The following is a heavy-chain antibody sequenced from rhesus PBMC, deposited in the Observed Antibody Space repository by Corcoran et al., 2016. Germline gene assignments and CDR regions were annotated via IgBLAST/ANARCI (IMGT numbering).Heavy chain of an antibody. CDR1: GGSISSNY. D-gene: IGHD2-21*01. Sequence: QLQLQESGPGLVKPSETLSLTCAVSGGSISSNYWSWIRQPPGKGLEWFGRISCSGGSTHYNPSLKSRVTISTDTSKNQFSLKLRSVTAADTAVYYCARVEYCTGSGCYGAFDFWGQGLRVTVSS. CDR3: ARVEYCTGSGCYGAFDF. CDR2: ISCSGGST. J-gene: IGHJ3*01. V-gene: IGHV4-173*01.